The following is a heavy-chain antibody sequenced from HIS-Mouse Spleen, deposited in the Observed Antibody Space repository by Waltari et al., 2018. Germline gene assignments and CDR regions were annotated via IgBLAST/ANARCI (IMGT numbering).Heavy chain of an antibody. CDR3: ARSPYYDFWSGYSDNWFDP. J-gene: IGHJ5*02. V-gene: IGHV4-31*03. CDR1: GGSISSSSYY. Sequence: QLQLQESGPGLVKPSETLSLTCTVSGGSISSSSYYWGWIRQHPGEGLEWIGYIYYSGSTYYNPSLKSRVTISVDTSKNQFSLKLSSVTAADTAVYYCARSPYYDFWSGYSDNWFDPWGQGTLVTVSS. CDR2: IYYSGST. D-gene: IGHD3-3*01.